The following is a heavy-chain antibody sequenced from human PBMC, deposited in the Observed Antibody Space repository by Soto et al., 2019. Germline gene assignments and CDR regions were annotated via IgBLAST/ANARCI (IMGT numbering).Heavy chain of an antibody. J-gene: IGHJ5*02. D-gene: IGHD6-6*01. CDR2: INPSGGST. CDR3: ARDRSIAAKSAGPWFDP. CDR1: GYTFTSYY. V-gene: IGHV1-46*01. Sequence: GASVKVSCKASGYTFTSYYMHWVRQAPGQGLEWMGIINPSGGSTSYAQKFQGRVTMTRDTSTSTVYMELSSLRSEDTAVYYCARDRSIAAKSAGPWFDPWGQGTLVSVSS.